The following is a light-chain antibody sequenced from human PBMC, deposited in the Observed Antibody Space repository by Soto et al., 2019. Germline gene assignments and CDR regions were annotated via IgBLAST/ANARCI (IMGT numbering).Light chain of an antibody. J-gene: IGKJ1*01. CDR3: LQDYNYPQT. CDR2: AAS. Sequence: IQMTQYPYSLSAAVGDRVTIACRASQNINTYLNWYLQKPGKAPKLLIYAASSLQSGVPSRFSGSVSGTDFTLTISSLQPEDFATYYCLQDYNYPQTFGQGTKVDIK. CDR1: QNINTY. V-gene: IGKV1-6*01.